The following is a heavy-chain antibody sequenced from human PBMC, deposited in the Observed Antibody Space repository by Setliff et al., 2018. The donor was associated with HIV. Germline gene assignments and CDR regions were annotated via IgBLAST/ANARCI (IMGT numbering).Heavy chain of an antibody. V-gene: IGHV3-23*01. CDR1: GFTFSDYA. J-gene: IGHJ5*02. D-gene: IGHD2-15*01. CDR3: AKCGGTCWHNFFGP. CDR2: LSDSGGAT. Sequence: GGSLRLSCAASGFTFSDYAMTWVRQPPGKGLEWVSALSDSGGATENADSVKGRFTISRDNSKKMLYLQMNSLRAEDTAVYYCAKCGGTCWHNFFGPWGQGTLVTVSS.